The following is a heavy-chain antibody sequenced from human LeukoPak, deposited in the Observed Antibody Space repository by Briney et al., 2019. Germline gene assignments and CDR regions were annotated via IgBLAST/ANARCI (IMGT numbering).Heavy chain of an antibody. CDR1: GYTFTTYW. V-gene: IGHV5-51*01. D-gene: IGHD1-26*01. CDR2: RNPADSDT. CDR3: ARHSGLGATAY. J-gene: IGHJ4*02. Sequence: GESLKIPCKGSGYTFTTYWIGWVRQMPGKGLEWIGLRNPADSDTRYSPSFQGQVTISADKSISTAYLQWSSLKASDTAMYYCARHSGLGATAYWGQGTLVTVSS.